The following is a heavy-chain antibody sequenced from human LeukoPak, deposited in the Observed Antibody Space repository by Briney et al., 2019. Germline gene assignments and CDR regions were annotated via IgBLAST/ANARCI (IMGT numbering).Heavy chain of an antibody. CDR3: AREGYYYDSSGYYTNFDY. D-gene: IGHD3-22*01. V-gene: IGHV3-48*01. CDR2: ISSSSSTI. Sequence: PGGSLRLSCAASGFTFSSYAMHWVRQAPGKGLEWVSYISSSSSTIYYADSVKGRFTISRDNAKNSLYLQMNSLRAEDTAVYYCAREGYYYDSSGYYTNFDYWGQGTLVTVSS. CDR1: GFTFSSYA. J-gene: IGHJ4*02.